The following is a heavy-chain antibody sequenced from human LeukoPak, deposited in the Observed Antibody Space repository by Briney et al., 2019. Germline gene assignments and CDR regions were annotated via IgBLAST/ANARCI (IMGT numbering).Heavy chain of an antibody. CDR2: INHSGST. Sequence: SETLSLTCAVYGGSFSGYYWSWIRQPPGKGLEWIGEINHSGSTNYNPSLKSRVTISVDTSKNQFSLKLSSVTAADTAVYYCARGVNHYYYYYYMDVWGKGTTVTVPS. D-gene: IGHD1-14*01. V-gene: IGHV4-34*01. CDR3: ARGVNHYYYYYYMDV. CDR1: GGSFSGYY. J-gene: IGHJ6*03.